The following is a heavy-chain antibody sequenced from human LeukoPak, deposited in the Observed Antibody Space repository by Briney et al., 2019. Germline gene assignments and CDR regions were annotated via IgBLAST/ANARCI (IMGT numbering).Heavy chain of an antibody. Sequence: ASVKVSCKASGYTFTSYAMHWVRQAPGQRLEWMGWINAGNGNTKYSQKFQARVTITRDTSASTAYMELSSLRSEDTAAYYCARDRGYCSSTSCYAGYYYYSYGMDVWGQGTTVTVSS. CDR2: INAGNGNT. D-gene: IGHD2-2*01. V-gene: IGHV1-3*01. CDR1: GYTFTSYA. CDR3: ARDRGYCSSTSCYAGYYYYSYGMDV. J-gene: IGHJ6*02.